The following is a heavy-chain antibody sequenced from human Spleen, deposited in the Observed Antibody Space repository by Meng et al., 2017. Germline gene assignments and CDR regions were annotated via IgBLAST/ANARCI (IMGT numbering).Heavy chain of an antibody. V-gene: IGHV4-4*02. CDR1: GGSISSSNW. Sequence: SETLSLTCAVSGGSISSSNWWSWVRQPPGKGLEWIGYIYYSGSTNYNPSLKSRVTISVDTSKNQFSLKLSSVTAADTAVYYCASSITKIPGPFDYWGQGTLVTVSS. J-gene: IGHJ4*02. CDR2: IYYSGST. D-gene: IGHD2-21*01. CDR3: ASSITKIPGPFDY.